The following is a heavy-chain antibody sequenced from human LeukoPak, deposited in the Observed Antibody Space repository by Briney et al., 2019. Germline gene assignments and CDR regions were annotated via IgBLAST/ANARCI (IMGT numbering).Heavy chain of an antibody. D-gene: IGHD6-19*01. CDR2: ISSSGSTI. CDR1: GFTFSSYE. V-gene: IGHV3-48*03. Sequence: PGGSLRLSCAASGFTFSSYEMNWVRQAPGKELEWVSYISSSGSTIYYADSVKGRFTISRDNAKNSLYLQMNSLRAEDTAVYYCASLSSGWYYFDYWGQETLVTVSS. J-gene: IGHJ4*02. CDR3: ASLSSGWYYFDY.